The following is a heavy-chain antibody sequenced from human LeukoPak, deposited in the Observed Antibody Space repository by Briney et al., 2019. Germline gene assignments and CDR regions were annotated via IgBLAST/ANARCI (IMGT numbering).Heavy chain of an antibody. CDR1: GGSISSYY. D-gene: IGHD6-19*01. CDR3: ARSSIAVAINWFDP. Sequence: KTSETLSLTCTVSGGSISSYYWSWIRQPPGKGLEWIGYIYYSGSTNYNPSLKSRVTISVDTSKNQFSLKLSSVTAADTAVYYCARSSIAVAINWFDPWGQGTLVTVSS. CDR2: IYYSGST. V-gene: IGHV4-59*01. J-gene: IGHJ5*02.